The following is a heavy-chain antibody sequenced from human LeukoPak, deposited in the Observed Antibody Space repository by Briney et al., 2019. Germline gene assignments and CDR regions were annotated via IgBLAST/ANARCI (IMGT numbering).Heavy chain of an antibody. V-gene: IGHV4-39*07. J-gene: IGHJ6*02. CDR3: ARLVFGGVHGMDV. Sequence: SENLSLTCTVSGGSISSSSYYWGWIRQPPGKGLEWIGSIYYSGSAYYNPSLKTRVTISVDTSKNQFSLKLSSVTAADTAVYYCARLVFGGVHGMDVWGQGTTVTVSS. CDR2: IYYSGSA. D-gene: IGHD3-16*01. CDR1: GGSISSSSYY.